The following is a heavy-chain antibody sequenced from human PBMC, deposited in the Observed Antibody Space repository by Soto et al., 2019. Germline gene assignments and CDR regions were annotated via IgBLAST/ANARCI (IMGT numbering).Heavy chain of an antibody. V-gene: IGHV3-21*01. CDR3: ARGDIAVAEILGY. D-gene: IGHD6-19*01. CDR2: ISSSSSYI. CDR1: GFTFSSYS. Sequence: VQLVESGGGLVKPGGSLRLSCAASGFTFSSYSMNWVRQAPGKGLEWVSSISSSSSYIYYADSVKGRFTISRDNAKNSLYLQMNSLRAEDTAVYYCARGDIAVAEILGYWGQGTLVTVSS. J-gene: IGHJ4*02.